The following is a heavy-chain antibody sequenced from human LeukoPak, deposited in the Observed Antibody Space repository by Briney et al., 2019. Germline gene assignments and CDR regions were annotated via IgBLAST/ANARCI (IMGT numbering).Heavy chain of an antibody. CDR1: GGSISSSSYY. D-gene: IGHD1-26*01. J-gene: IGHJ3*02. V-gene: IGHV4-39*07. Sequence: SETLSLTCTVSGGSISSSSYYWGWIRQPPGKGLEWIGSIYYSGSTYYNPSLKSRVTISVDTSKNQFSLKLSSVTAADTAVYYCARDVIVGATGPYAFDIWGQGTMVTVSS. CDR2: IYYSGST. CDR3: ARDVIVGATGPYAFDI.